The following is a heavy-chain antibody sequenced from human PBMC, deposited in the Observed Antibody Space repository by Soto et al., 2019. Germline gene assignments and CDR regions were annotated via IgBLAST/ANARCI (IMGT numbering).Heavy chain of an antibody. CDR3: AREVGAAAGTSWFDP. CDR2: INHSGST. V-gene: IGHV4-34*01. CDR1: GGSFSGYY. D-gene: IGHD6-13*01. J-gene: IGHJ5*02. Sequence: SETLSLTCAVYGGSFSGYYWSWIRQPPGKGLEWIGEINHSGSTNYNPSLKSRVTISVDTSKNQFSLKLTSVTAADTAVYYCAREVGAAAGTSWFDPWGQGTLVTVSP.